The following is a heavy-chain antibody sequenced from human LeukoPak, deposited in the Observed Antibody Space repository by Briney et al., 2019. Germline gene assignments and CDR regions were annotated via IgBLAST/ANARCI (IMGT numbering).Heavy chain of an antibody. D-gene: IGHD3-16*01. CDR2: ISGSGSNT. V-gene: IGHV3-23*01. CDR3: AKFGGVVSTAPRRYMDV. J-gene: IGHJ6*03. CDR1: GFTFSTYA. Sequence: PGGSLRLPCATSGFTFSTYAMTWVRQAPGKGLEWVSGISGSGSNTYYADSVKGRFTISRDKSKNTLFLQMNSLRAEDTAVYFCAKFGGVVSTAPRRYMDVWGKGTTVTVSS.